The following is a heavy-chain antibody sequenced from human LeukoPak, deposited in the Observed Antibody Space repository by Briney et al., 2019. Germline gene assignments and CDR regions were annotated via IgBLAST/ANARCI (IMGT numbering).Heavy chain of an antibody. J-gene: IGHJ5*02. CDR2: IIPIFGTA. CDR3: ARSRRITIFGVVIPRGWFDP. Sequence: SVKVSCKASGGTFSSYAISWVRQAPGQGLEWMGGIIPIFGTANYAQKFQGRVTITADESTSTAYMEPSSLRSEDTAVYYCARSRRITIFGVVIPRGWFDPWGQGTLVTVSS. D-gene: IGHD3-3*01. V-gene: IGHV1-69*01. CDR1: GGTFSSYA.